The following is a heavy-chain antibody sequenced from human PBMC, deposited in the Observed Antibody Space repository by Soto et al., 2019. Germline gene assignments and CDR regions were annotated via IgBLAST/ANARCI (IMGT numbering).Heavy chain of an antibody. V-gene: IGHV5-51*01. D-gene: IGHD2-21*02. J-gene: IGHJ6*02. CDR3: ARQALHCGGDCYTSGYYYYYGMDV. Sequence: PGESLKISCKGSGYSFTSYWIGWVRQMPGKGLEWMGIIYPGDSDTRYSPSFQGQVTISADKSISTAYLQWSSLKASDTAMYYRARQALHCGGDCYTSGYYYYYGMDVWGQGTTVTVSS. CDR2: IYPGDSDT. CDR1: GYSFTSYW.